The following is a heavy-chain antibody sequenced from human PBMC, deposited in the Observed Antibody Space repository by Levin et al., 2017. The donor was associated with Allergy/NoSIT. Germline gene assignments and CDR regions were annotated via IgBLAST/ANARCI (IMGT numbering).Heavy chain of an antibody. V-gene: IGHV1-8*01. J-gene: IGHJ4*02. D-gene: IGHD4-17*01. CDR2: MNPNSGNT. CDR1: GYPFTSYD. CDR3: GRTYGDIDY. Sequence: ASVKVSCKASGYPFTSYDINWVRQATGQGLEWMGWMNPNSGNTGYAQKFQGRVTMTRSTSLTTAYMELSSLRSDDTAVYYCGRTYGDIDYWGQGTLVTVSS.